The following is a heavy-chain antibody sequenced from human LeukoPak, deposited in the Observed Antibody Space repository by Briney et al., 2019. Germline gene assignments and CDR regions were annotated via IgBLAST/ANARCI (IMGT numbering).Heavy chain of an antibody. D-gene: IGHD3-22*01. CDR1: GGAFSGYS. V-gene: IGHV4-34*01. CDR2: IDPNGTT. Sequence: SETLSLTCAVYGGAFSGYSWSWIRQPPGKGLEWIGEIDPNGTTNYNPSLKSRVTISLDTSKNQFSLKLSSVTAADTAVYYCARDIPLSYYYDSLPGAFAIWGQGTMVTVSS. CDR3: ARDIPLSYYYDSLPGAFAI. J-gene: IGHJ3*02.